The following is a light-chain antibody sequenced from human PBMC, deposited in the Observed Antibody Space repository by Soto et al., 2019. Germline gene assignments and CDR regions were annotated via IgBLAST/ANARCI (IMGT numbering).Light chain of an antibody. J-gene: IGKJ4*01. V-gene: IGKV1-39*01. Sequence: DILMTQSPSSLSASVGDRVTITCRASQNIRGFLHWYQQKSGKAPRLLIYGTSHLESGVPSRFSGSGSGTDFTLTISSLQPEDFATYYCQQSYSTSLTFGGGTKVDIK. CDR3: QQSYSTSLT. CDR1: QNIRGF. CDR2: GTS.